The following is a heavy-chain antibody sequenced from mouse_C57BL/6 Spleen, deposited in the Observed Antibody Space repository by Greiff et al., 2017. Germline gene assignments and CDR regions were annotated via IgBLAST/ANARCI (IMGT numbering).Heavy chain of an antibody. J-gene: IGHJ3*01. D-gene: IGHD4-1*01. Sequence: DVHLVESGGGLVKPGGSLKLSCAASGFTFSSYTMSWVRQTPEKRLEWVATISGGGGNTYYPDSVKGRFTISRDNAKNTLYLQMSSLRSEDTALYYCARGRLTGTSWFADWGQGTLVTVSA. CDR2: ISGGGGNT. CDR3: ARGRLTGTSWFAD. CDR1: GFTFSSYT. V-gene: IGHV5-9*01.